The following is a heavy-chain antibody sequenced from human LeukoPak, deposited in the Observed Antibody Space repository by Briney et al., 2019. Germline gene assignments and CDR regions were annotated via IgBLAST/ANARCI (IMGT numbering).Heavy chain of an antibody. Sequence: GRSLRLSCAASGFTFSSYAMHWVRQAPGKGLEWVAVISYDGSNKYYADSVKGRFTISRDNSKNTLYLQMNSLRAEDTAVYYCARDFGGYSYGTLFDYWGQGTLVTVSS. J-gene: IGHJ4*02. CDR1: GFTFSSYA. CDR3: ARDFGGYSYGTLFDY. D-gene: IGHD5-18*01. CDR2: ISYDGSNK. V-gene: IGHV3-30-3*01.